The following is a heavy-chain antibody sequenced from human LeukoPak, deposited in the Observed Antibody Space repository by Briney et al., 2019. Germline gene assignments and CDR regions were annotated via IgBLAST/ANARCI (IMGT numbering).Heavy chain of an antibody. CDR3: ARTYDSSTGYYFDY. CDR2: ISTYNGNT. CDR1: GYTFTSGG. Sequence: ASVKVSCKASGYTFTSGGITWLRQAPGQGLERVGYISTYNGNTDYAQKFQDRVTLTTDTSTSTAYMELRSLRSDDTAVYFCARTYDSSTGYYFDYWGQGTLVTVSS. V-gene: IGHV1-18*01. D-gene: IGHD3/OR15-3a*01. J-gene: IGHJ4*02.